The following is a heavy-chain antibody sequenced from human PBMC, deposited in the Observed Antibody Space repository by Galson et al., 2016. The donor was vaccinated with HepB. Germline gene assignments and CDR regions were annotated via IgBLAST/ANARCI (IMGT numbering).Heavy chain of an antibody. J-gene: IGHJ2*01. CDR1: GFSFSSYE. Sequence: SLRLSCAASGFSFSSYEMNWVRQAPGKGLEWVAYTNAGGGKLYYPDSVRGRFTISRDNAKESLYLQMNSLTAKDTGLYYCVRDGATWHFDFWGRGTLVTVSS. CDR2: TNAGGGKL. V-gene: IGHV3-48*03. D-gene: IGHD1-26*01. CDR3: VRDGATWHFDF.